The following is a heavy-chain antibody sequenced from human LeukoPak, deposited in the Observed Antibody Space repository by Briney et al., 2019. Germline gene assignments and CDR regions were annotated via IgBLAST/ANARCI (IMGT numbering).Heavy chain of an antibody. J-gene: IGHJ3*01. V-gene: IGHV3-23*01. CDR1: GFSFATYG. CDR2: VGDGADTT. D-gene: IGHD3-10*01. Sequence: GGSLRLSCAASGFSFATYGMSWVGQDPGKGLEWVSVVGDGADTTHYADSVKGRFFISRDNSKNTVDLQMNSLRAEDTAVYYCAKDSLPVVRGVGSDDGMAVSGQGTMVTVSS. CDR3: AKDSLPVVRGVGSDDGMAV.